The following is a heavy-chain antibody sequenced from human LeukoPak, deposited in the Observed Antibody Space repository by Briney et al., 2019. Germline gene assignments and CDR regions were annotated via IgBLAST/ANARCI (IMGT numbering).Heavy chain of an antibody. CDR3: ARDPGRWLQSYYFDY. CDR2: IIPILGIA. Sequence: PAASVKVSCKASGGTFSSYAISWVRQAPGQGLEWMGRIIPILGIANYAQKFQGRVTITADKSTSTAYMELSSLRSEDTAVYYCARDPGRWLQSYYFDYWGQGTLVTVSS. CDR1: GGTFSSYA. D-gene: IGHD5-12*01. V-gene: IGHV1-69*04. J-gene: IGHJ4*02.